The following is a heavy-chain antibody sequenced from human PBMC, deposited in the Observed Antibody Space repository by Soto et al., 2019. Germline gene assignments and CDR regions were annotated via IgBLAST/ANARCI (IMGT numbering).Heavy chain of an antibody. CDR3: AAYYYDSSGWNYFDY. D-gene: IGHD3-22*01. CDR2: IIPIFGTA. J-gene: IGHJ4*02. V-gene: IGHV1-69*13. CDR1: GGTFSSYA. Sequence: ASVKVSCKASGGTFSSYAISWVRQAPGQGLEWMGGIIPIFGTANYAQKFQGRVTITADESTSTAYMELSSLRSEDTAVYYCAAYYYDSSGWNYFDYWGQGTLVTVSS.